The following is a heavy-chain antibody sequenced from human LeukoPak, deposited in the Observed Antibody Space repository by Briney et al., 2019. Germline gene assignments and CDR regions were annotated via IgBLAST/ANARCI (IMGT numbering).Heavy chain of an antibody. J-gene: IGHJ4*02. Sequence: GGSLRLSCAASGFTLSNVWMNWVRQAPGKGLEWVGRIKSKSDGGITDYAAPVKGRFTISRDDSKNTLYLQINSLKTEDTAVYYCTPLIGYCSGGSCRGVDYWGQGTLVTVSS. CDR3: TPLIGYCSGGSCRGVDY. V-gene: IGHV3-15*01. D-gene: IGHD2-15*01. CDR2: IKSKSDGGIT. CDR1: GFTLSNVW.